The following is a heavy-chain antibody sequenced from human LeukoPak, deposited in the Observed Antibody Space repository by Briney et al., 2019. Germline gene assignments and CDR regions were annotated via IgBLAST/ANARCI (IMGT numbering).Heavy chain of an antibody. D-gene: IGHD5-24*01. J-gene: IGHJ4*02. Sequence: GGSLRLSCAASGFTFSTYSMNWVRQAPGKGLEWVSSISSSSYIYYADSVKGRFTISRDNAKNSLYLQMNSLRAEDTAVYYCARALRDGYNSIFDYWGQGTLVTVSS. CDR2: ISSSSYI. CDR1: GFTFSTYS. V-gene: IGHV3-21*01. CDR3: ARALRDGYNSIFDY.